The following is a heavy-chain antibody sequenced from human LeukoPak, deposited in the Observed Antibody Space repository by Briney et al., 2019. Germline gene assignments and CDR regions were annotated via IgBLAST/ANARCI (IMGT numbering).Heavy chain of an antibody. CDR1: GYTFTSYG. Sequence: ASVTVSCKASGYTFTSYGISWVRQAPGQGLERMGWISAYNGNTNYAQKLQGRVTMTTDTSTSTAYMELRSLRSDDTAVYYCAREGIAVAGKERSMGYWGQGTLVTVSS. V-gene: IGHV1-18*01. CDR2: ISAYNGNT. J-gene: IGHJ4*02. D-gene: IGHD6-19*01. CDR3: AREGIAVAGKERSMGY.